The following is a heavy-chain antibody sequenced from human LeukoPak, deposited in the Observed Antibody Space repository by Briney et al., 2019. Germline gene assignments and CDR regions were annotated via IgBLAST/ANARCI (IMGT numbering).Heavy chain of an antibody. CDR2: ISGSGDST. J-gene: IGHJ4*02. V-gene: IGHV3-23*01. CDR1: GFIFSTYA. Sequence: GGSLRLSCAASGFIFSTYAISWVRQAPGKGLEWVSGISGSGDSTYYADSVKGRFTISRDNSKNTLYLQMNSLRAEATAVYYCAKGYPTSLDYWGQGTLVTVSS. CDR3: AKGYPTSLDY. D-gene: IGHD1-26*01.